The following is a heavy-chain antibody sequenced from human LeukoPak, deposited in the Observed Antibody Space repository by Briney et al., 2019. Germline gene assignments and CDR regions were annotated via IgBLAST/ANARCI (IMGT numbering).Heavy chain of an antibody. CDR2: IYSGGIT. Sequence: GGSLRLSCAGSTVSVSQNYMSWVRQAPGKGLEWVSVIYSGGITYYADSAKGRFTISRDTSENTLFLEMNSLRTEDTAVYYCARVAYGDYRVRVYYYYGMDVWGQGTTVTVSS. CDR1: TVSVSQNY. CDR3: ARVAYGDYRVRVYYYYGMDV. D-gene: IGHD4-17*01. V-gene: IGHV3-53*05. J-gene: IGHJ6*02.